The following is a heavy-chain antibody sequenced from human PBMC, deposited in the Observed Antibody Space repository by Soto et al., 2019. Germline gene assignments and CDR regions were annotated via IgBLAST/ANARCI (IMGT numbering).Heavy chain of an antibody. J-gene: IGHJ5*02. CDR1: GFTFSSYG. CDR2: ISYDGSNK. D-gene: IGHD6-13*01. CDR3: AKAGRGPYSSSWCNWCDP. V-gene: IGHV3-30*18. Sequence: PGGSLRLSCAASGFTFSSYGMHWVRQAPGKGLEWVAVISYDGSNKYYADSVKGRFTISRDNSKNTLYLQMNSLRAEDPAVYYGAKAGRGPYSSSWCNWCDPWGQGTLVTVSS.